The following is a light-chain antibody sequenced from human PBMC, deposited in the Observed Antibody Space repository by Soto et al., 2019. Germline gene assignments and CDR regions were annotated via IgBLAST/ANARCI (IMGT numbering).Light chain of an antibody. J-gene: IGKJ1*01. V-gene: IGKV3-20*01. CDR2: EAS. CDR3: QQYGRSPKT. Sequence: IVVRQSPDTLSLSPGEIAPLACRASQTISSTYLPWYQQKPGQAPRLLIYEASTRATGIPDRFSGSGSGTDFTLTISRLEPEDFAVYYCQQYGRSPKTFGQGTKVAI. CDR1: QTISSTY.